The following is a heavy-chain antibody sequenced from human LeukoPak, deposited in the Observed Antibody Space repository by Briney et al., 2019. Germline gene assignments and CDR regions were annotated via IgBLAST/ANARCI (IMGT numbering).Heavy chain of an antibody. CDR1: GFTFSSYK. Sequence: GGSLRLSCEASGFTFSSYKMTWVRQAPGKGLEWVASISPSSSYIYYGDSVKGRVTVSRDNAKSSLFLQMSSLRADDTAVYYCGRDLPGGEYFDSWGQGALVSVSS. J-gene: IGHJ4*02. V-gene: IGHV3-21*06. CDR3: GRDLPGGEYFDS. CDR2: ISPSSSYI. D-gene: IGHD3-16*01.